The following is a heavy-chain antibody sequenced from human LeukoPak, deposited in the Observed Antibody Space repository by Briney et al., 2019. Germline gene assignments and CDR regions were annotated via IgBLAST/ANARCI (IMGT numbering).Heavy chain of an antibody. J-gene: IGHJ4*02. CDR3: ATKVLRSGYTYGFGNY. CDR1: GYTFTGYY. Sequence: ASVKVSCKASGYTFTGYYMHWVRQAPGQGLEWMGIINPSGGSTSYAQKFQGRVTMTRDTSTSTVYMELSSLRSEDTAVYYCATKVLRSGYTYGFGNYWGQGTLATVSS. D-gene: IGHD5-18*01. CDR2: INPSGGST. V-gene: IGHV1-46*01.